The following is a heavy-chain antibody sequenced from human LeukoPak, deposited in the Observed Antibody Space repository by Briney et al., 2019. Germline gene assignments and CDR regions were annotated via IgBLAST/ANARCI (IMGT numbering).Heavy chain of an antibody. CDR1: GFTFSSYA. V-gene: IGHV3-30*04. CDR2: ISYDGSNK. Sequence: GRSLRLSCAASGFTFSSYAMHWVRQAPGKGLEWVAVISYDGSNKYYADSVKGQFTISRDNSKNTLYLQMNSLRAEDTAVYYCARDPHYDFWSGYLVYWGQGTLVTVSS. J-gene: IGHJ4*02. CDR3: ARDPHYDFWSGYLVY. D-gene: IGHD3-3*01.